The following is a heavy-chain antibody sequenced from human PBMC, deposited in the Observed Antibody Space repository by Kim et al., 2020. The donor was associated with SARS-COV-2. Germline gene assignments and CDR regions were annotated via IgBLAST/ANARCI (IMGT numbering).Heavy chain of an antibody. J-gene: IGHJ3*02. Sequence: VKGRFTSSRDNAKNSLYLQMKSLRDEDTAVYYCAKSDSGNRRGADAFDIWGQGTMVNVSS. D-gene: IGHD5-12*01. V-gene: IGHV3-21*01. CDR3: AKSDSGNRRGADAFDI.